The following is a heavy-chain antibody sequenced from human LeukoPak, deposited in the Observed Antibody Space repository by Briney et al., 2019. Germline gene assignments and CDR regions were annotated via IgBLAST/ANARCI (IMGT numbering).Heavy chain of an antibody. CDR3: ARVESWESNISNYLDY. V-gene: IGHV1-18*01. Sequence: GASVKVSCKASGYTFTSHGISWVRQAPGQGLEWMGWISAYNGNTNYAQKLQGRVTMTTDTSTSTAYMELSSLRSEDTAVYYCARVESWESNISNYLDYWGQGTLVTVSS. D-gene: IGHD3-10*01. J-gene: IGHJ4*02. CDR2: ISAYNGNT. CDR1: GYTFTSHG.